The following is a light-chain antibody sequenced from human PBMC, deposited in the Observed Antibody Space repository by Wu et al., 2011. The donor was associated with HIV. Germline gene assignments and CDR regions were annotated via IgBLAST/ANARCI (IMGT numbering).Light chain of an antibody. CDR1: QSVNSD. CDR2: DAS. CDR3: QQYGSSPMT. Sequence: EIVLTQSPGTLSLSPGERATLSCRASQSVNSDLAWYQQESGQAPRLLIFDASNRATGIPAKFSGSGSGTDFTLIITRLEPEDFAVYFCQQYGSSPMTFGQGTKVEIK. J-gene: IGKJ1*01. V-gene: IGKV3-20*01.